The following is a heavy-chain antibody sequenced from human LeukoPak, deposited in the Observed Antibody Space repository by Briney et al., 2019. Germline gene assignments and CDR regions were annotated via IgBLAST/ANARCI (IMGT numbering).Heavy chain of an antibody. CDR2: VNLDSGVT. Sequence: ASVKVSCKASGYTFSDYYMHWVRQAPGRGLEWMGCVNLDSGVTDYAQKFQGWITMIRDTSISTAYMDLSSLKSDDTGIYFCAREPIRVFDYFDLWGRGTLVTVSS. CDR1: GYTFSDYY. J-gene: IGHJ2*01. V-gene: IGHV1-2*04. CDR3: AREPIRVFDYFDL. D-gene: IGHD3-9*01.